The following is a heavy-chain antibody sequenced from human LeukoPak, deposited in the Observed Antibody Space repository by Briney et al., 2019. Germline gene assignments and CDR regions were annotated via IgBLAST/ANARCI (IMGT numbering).Heavy chain of an antibody. J-gene: IGHJ4*02. Sequence: GGSLRLSCAASGFTFSKAWMTWVRQTPGKGLECVGRIKSKTHGGTIDYAAPVKGRFIISRDDSENTLYLEMNSLKTDDTAIYYCTTSFAPGIDYWGQGSLVTVSS. CDR3: TTSFAPGIDY. D-gene: IGHD1-1*01. CDR2: IKSKTHGGTI. CDR1: GFTFSKAW. V-gene: IGHV3-15*01.